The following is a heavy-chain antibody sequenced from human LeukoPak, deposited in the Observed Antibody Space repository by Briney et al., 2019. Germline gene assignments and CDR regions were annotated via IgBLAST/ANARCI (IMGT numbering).Heavy chain of an antibody. CDR1: GYAFTDYY. D-gene: IGHD3-10*01. V-gene: IGHV1-2*02. CDR2: INPNTGGT. J-gene: IGHJ4*02. CDR3: ARDYYGSGSLTPF. Sequence: ASVKVSCKASGYAFTDYYMHWVRQAPGQGLEWMGWINPNTGGTNFAQKFQGRVTMTRDTSISTAYMELSRLRSDDTAVYYCARDYYGSGSLTPFWGQGTLVTVSS.